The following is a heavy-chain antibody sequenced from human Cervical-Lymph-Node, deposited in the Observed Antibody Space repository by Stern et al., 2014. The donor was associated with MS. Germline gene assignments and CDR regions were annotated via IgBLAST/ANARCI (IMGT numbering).Heavy chain of an antibody. Sequence: QLQLQASGPGLVKPSETLSLTCTVSCGSVSSGSYYWSWIRQPPGKGLERIGYIYYSGSTNYNNYLKSRVTISVDTSKNQFSLKLSSVTAADTAVYYCARAPYGGGPFDYWGQGTLVTVSS. D-gene: IGHD4-23*01. V-gene: IGHV4-61*01. J-gene: IGHJ4*02. CDR2: IYYSGST. CDR1: CGSVSSGSYY. CDR3: ARAPYGGGPFDY.